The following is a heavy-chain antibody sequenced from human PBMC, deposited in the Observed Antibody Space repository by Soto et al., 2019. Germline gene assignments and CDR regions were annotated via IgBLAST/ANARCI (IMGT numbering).Heavy chain of an antibody. CDR2: IYSGGST. V-gene: IGHV3-66*01. CDR1: GFTVSSNY. Sequence: GGSLRLSCAASGFTVSSNYMSWVRQAPGKGLEWVSVIYSGGSTYYADSVKGRFTISRDNSKNTLYLQMNSLRAEDTAVYYCTGRLGYSSSWYTWYFDLWGRGTLVTVSS. CDR3: TGRLGYSSSWYTWYFDL. D-gene: IGHD6-13*01. J-gene: IGHJ2*01.